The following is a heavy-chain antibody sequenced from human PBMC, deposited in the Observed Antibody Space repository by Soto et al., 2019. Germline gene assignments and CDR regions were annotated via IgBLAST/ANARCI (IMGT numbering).Heavy chain of an antibody. D-gene: IGHD3-3*01. CDR2: ISGSGGST. Sequence: EVQLLESGGGLVQPGRSLTLSCAASGFSFSNYALAWVRQAPGKGLDWVSGISGSGGSTYYADSVKGRFTVSRDNSKNTLYLQMSSLRVEDTAVYYCASLGTIFGEVIIPFDYWGRGTLVTVSS. V-gene: IGHV3-23*01. J-gene: IGHJ4*02. CDR1: GFSFSNYA. CDR3: ASLGTIFGEVIIPFDY.